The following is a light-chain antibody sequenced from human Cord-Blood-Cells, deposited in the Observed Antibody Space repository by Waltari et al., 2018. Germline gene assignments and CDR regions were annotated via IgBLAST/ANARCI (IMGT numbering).Light chain of an antibody. J-gene: IGLJ2*01. Sequence: SALPQPPSASASPGQSATIPRTGTSSDLGGYHYVSWYQQHPGKAPKLMIYEVSKRPSGVPDRFSGSKSGNTASLTVSGLQAEDEADYYCSSYAGSNNVVFGGGTKLTVL. CDR3: SSYAGSNNVV. CDR1: SSDLGGYHY. CDR2: EVS. V-gene: IGLV2-8*01.